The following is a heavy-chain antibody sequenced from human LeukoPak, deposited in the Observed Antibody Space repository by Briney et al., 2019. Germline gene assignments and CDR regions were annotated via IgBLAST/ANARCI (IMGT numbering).Heavy chain of an antibody. Sequence: GASVKVSCKASGYIFTSYNIYWVRQAPGQGLEWMGIINPSGGSTNYAQKFQGRVTMTRDTSTSTAYMELSSLRSEDTAVYYCAKAVGYLTAEYFQHWGQGTLVTVSS. CDR3: AKAVGYLTAEYFQH. CDR1: GYIFTSYN. D-gene: IGHD5-18*01. CDR2: INPSGGST. J-gene: IGHJ1*01. V-gene: IGHV1-46*01.